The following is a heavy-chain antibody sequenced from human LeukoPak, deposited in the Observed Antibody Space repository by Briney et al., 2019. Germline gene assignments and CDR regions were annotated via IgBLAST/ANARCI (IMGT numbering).Heavy chain of an antibody. CDR2: IYHSGNT. J-gene: IGHJ4*02. CDR3: ASIVVVAAAIDY. Sequence: SETLSLTCTVSGGSISSSDYYWSWIRQPPGKGLEWIGYIYHSGNTYYNPSLKSRVSISVDTSKNQFSLKLNSVTAVDTAVYYCASIVVVAAAIDYWGQGTLVTVSS. CDR1: GGSISSSDYY. V-gene: IGHV4-30-4*01. D-gene: IGHD2-2*01.